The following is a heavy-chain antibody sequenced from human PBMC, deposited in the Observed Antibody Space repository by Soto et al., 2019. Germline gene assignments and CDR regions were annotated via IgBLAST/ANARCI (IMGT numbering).Heavy chain of an antibody. V-gene: IGHV4-59*08. CDR3: ARLYPFYDFSTGSQMFAFDV. CDR2: IYYSGST. D-gene: IGHD3-3*01. J-gene: IGHJ3*01. Sequence: QVHLQESGPGLVKPSETLSLTCTVSGDSISSSYWSWIRQSPGKGLEWIGYIYYSGSTNYNPSHKRRVTITINTYKTPCSLKRTPVTAADTGVFYCARLYPFYDFSTGSQMFAFDVWGQATVVTVSS. CDR1: GDSISSSY.